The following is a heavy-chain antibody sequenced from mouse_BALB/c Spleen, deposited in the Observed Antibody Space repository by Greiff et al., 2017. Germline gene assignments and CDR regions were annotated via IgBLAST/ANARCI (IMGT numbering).Heavy chain of an antibody. D-gene: IGHD1-1*01. Sequence: VQLQQSGPELVKPGASVKMSCKASGYTFTDYVISWVKQRTGQGLEWIGEIYPGSGSTYYNEKFKGKATLTADKSSNTAYMQLSSLTSEDSAVYFCASHYYGSSYFAYWGQGTLVTVSA. CDR1: GYTFTDYV. CDR3: ASHYYGSSYFAY. V-gene: IGHV1-77*01. J-gene: IGHJ3*01. CDR2: IYPGSGST.